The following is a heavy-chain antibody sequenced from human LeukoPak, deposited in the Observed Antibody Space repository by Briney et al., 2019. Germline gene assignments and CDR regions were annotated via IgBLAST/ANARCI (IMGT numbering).Heavy chain of an antibody. CDR2: ISGSGGST. D-gene: IGHD3-3*01. V-gene: IGHV3-23*01. CDR1: GFTVSSNY. CDR3: AKDQVWSYDFWSGLLTDY. Sequence: QTGGSLRLSCAASGFTVSSNYMSWVRQAPGKGLEWVSAISGSGGSTYYADSVKGRFTISRDNSKNTLYLQMNSLRAEDTAVYYCAKDQVWSYDFWSGLLTDYWGQGTLVTVSS. J-gene: IGHJ4*02.